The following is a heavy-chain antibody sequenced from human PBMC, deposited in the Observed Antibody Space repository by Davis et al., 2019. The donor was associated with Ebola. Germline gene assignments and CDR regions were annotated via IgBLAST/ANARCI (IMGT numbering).Heavy chain of an antibody. J-gene: IGHJ6*02. CDR2: ISAYNGNT. D-gene: IGHD6-6*01. CDR1: GYTFTSYG. V-gene: IGHV1-18*01. Sequence: AASVKVSCKASGYTFTSYGISWVRQAPGQGLEWMGWISAYNGNTNYAQKPQGRVTMTTDTSTSTAYMELRSLRSDDTAVYYCAGDNGGSSPHYYYYYYGMDVWGQGTTVTVSS. CDR3: AGDNGGSSPHYYYYYYGMDV.